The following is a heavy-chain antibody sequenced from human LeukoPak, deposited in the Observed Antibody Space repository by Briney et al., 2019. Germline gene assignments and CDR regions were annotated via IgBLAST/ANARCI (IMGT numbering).Heavy chain of an antibody. CDR2: NNPKNGDT. D-gene: IGHD3/OR15-3a*01. J-gene: IGHJ4*02. CDR1: GYTFTAHY. Sequence: ASLKVSCKASGYTFTAHYMHRVRLAPGQALEWIGWNNPKNGDTHFAQKFEGRVTMTRDTSISTASMELSSLRSDDTAVYYCATEGRAGDWDSLDYWGQGTLVTVSS. V-gene: IGHV1-2*02. CDR3: ATEGRAGDWDSLDY.